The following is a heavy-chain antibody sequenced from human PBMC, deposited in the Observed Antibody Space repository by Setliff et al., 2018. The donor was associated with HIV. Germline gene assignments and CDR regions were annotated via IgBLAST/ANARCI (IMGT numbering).Heavy chain of an antibody. CDR1: GFTFSDHY. Sequence: GGSLRLSCAASGFTFSDHYMNWVRQAPGKGLEWVAFIRYDGSNKYYADSVKGRFTISRDNSKNTLYLQMNSLRAEDTAVYYCARGKWDAFDIWGQGTMVTVSS. D-gene: IGHD1-26*01. CDR2: IRYDGSNK. J-gene: IGHJ3*02. V-gene: IGHV3-30*02. CDR3: ARGKWDAFDI.